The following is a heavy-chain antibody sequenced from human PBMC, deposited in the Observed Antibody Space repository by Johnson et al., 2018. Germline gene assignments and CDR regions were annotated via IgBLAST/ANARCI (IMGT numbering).Heavy chain of an antibody. J-gene: IGHJ6*02. CDR3: TRGYYGMDV. CDR1: GFTVSSNY. V-gene: IGHV3-53*01. Sequence: EVQLVESGGGLIQXGGSLRLXCAASGFTVSSNYMSWVRQAPGTGLEWVSLIYSADNTYYADSVMGRFTISRDNTKNTLCLQMNSLRAEETAVYFCTRGYYGMDVWGQGTTVTVSS. CDR2: IYSADNT.